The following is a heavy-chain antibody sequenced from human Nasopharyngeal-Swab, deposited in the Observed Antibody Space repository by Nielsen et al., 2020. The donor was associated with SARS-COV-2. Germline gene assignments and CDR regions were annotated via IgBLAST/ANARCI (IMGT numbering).Heavy chain of an antibody. Sequence: GESLKISCAASGFTFSRYWMHWVRQAPGKGLVWVSRINSDGSSTIYADSVKGRFTISRDNAKNTQYLQMNTLGAEDTAVYYCASDSGSFSPAHAYWGQGTLVTVSS. CDR2: INSDGSST. J-gene: IGHJ4*02. CDR3: ASDSGSFSPAHAY. V-gene: IGHV3-74*01. D-gene: IGHD3-10*01. CDR1: GFTFSRYW.